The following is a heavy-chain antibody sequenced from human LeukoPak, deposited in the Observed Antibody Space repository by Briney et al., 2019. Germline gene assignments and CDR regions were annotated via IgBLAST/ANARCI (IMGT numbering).Heavy chain of an antibody. J-gene: IGHJ3*02. CDR3: AKSLLTTATGTGRAFDI. CDR2: IYIGGNT. Sequence: GGSLRLSCVASGFTVSSNYMSWVRQAPGKGLEWVSVIYIGGNTAYADSVKGRFTISRDNSKNTVYLQMNSLRAEDSAEYYCAKSLLTTATGTGRAFDIWGQGTMVTVSA. V-gene: IGHV3-53*01. D-gene: IGHD1-1*01. CDR1: GFTVSSNY.